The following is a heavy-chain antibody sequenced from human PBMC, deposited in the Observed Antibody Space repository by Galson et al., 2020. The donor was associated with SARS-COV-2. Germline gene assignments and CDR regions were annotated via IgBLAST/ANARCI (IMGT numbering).Heavy chain of an antibody. CDR1: GFSFSNYA. Sequence: GESLKISCAASGFSFSNYAMSWVRQAPGKGLEWVSAISDSGGNTYYADSVKGRFTISRDNSKNTLYVQMNSLRAEDTAEYYCAKRRSLAVAGYIYDYGMEVWGQGTTVTVSS. D-gene: IGHD6-19*01. CDR3: AKRRSLAVAGYIYDYGMEV. V-gene: IGHV3-23*01. CDR2: ISDSGGNT. J-gene: IGHJ6*02.